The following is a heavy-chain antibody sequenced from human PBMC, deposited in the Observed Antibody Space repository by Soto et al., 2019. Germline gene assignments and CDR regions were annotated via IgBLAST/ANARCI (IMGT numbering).Heavy chain of an antibody. V-gene: IGHV3-53*04. CDR3: ARDYCSGGSCYSEY. Sequence: EVQLVESGGGLVQPGGSLRLSCAASGFTVSGDYMSWVRQAPGKGLERGSGIYSGGSTYYADSVKGRFTISRHISKNTLYLQMNSLGAEDTAVYYCARDYCSGGSCYSEYWGQGTLVTVSS. CDR2: IYSGGST. J-gene: IGHJ4*02. D-gene: IGHD2-15*01. CDR1: GFTVSGDY.